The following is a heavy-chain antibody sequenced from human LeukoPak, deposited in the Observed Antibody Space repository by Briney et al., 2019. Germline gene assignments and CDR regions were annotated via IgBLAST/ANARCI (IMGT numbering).Heavy chain of an antibody. V-gene: IGHV3-11*04. CDR3: ARRYCSSTGCLFDH. Sequence: PGGSLRLSCAASGFTFSDYYMSWIRQAPGKGLEWVSYISSSGSTIYYADSVKGRFTISRDNAKSSLYLQMNSLRAEDTAVYYCARRYCSSTGCLFDHWGQGTLVTVSS. CDR1: GFTFSDYY. J-gene: IGHJ4*02. CDR2: ISSSGSTI. D-gene: IGHD2-2*01.